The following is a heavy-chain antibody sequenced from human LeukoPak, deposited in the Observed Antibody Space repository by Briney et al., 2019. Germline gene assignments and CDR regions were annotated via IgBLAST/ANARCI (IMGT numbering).Heavy chain of an antibody. J-gene: IGHJ6*03. CDR2: IYSSGST. CDR3: PRVEYSSSRGDYYYMDV. Sequence: SETLSLTCTVSGGSISSGSYYWSWIRQPAGKGLEWIGRIYSSGSTDYNPSLKRRVTISVDTSKNQFSLRMSSVTAADTAVYYCPRVEYSSSRGDYYYMDVWGKGTTVTVSS. V-gene: IGHV4-61*02. CDR1: GGSISSGSYY. D-gene: IGHD6-6*01.